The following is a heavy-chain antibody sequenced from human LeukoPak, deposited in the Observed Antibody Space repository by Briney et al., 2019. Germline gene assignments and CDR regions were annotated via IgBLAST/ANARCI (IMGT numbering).Heavy chain of an antibody. CDR1: GFTFSSYE. V-gene: IGHV3-48*03. Sequence: GGSLRLSCAASGFTFSSYEMNWVRQAPGKGLEWVSYISSSGSTIYYADSVKGRFTISRDNSKNTLYLQMNSLRAEDTAVYYCARAVWDSSGHLFDYWGQGTLVTVSS. J-gene: IGHJ4*02. CDR2: ISSSGSTI. D-gene: IGHD3-22*01. CDR3: ARAVWDSSGHLFDY.